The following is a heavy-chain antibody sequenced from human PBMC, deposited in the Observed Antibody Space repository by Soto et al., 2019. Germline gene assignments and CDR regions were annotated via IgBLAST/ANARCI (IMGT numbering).Heavy chain of an antibody. J-gene: IGHJ4*02. CDR2: ISAYSGDT. D-gene: IGHD5-12*01. V-gene: IGHV1-18*01. CDR3: ARAITRMFLAPAY. CDR1: GYSFTNYP. Sequence: QVNLVQSGAEVRKPGASVKVSCKASGYSFTNYPIAWVRRAPGQGLEWMGWISAYSGDTNYAQKFQGRVTMTRDTSTTTAYLELRSLRSDDTAVYYGARAITRMFLAPAYWGQGTLVTVSS.